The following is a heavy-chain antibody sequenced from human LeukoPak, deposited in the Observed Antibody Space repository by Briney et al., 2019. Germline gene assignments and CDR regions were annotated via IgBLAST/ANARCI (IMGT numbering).Heavy chain of an antibody. CDR2: IVPIFGIA. CDR1: GGTFSSYA. D-gene: IGHD3-22*01. V-gene: IGHV1-69*04. CDR3: ARRDSTLGSDY. J-gene: IGHJ4*02. Sequence: GASVKVSCKASGGTFSSYAISWVRQAPGQGLEWMGRIVPIFGIANYAQRFQGRVTITADKSTSTAYMELSSLRSEDTAVYYCARRDSTLGSDYWGQGTLVTVSS.